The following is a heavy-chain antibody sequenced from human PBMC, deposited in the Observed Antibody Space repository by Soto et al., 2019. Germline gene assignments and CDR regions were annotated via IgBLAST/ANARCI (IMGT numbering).Heavy chain of an antibody. CDR2: INTDGSGT. V-gene: IGHV3-74*01. CDR1: GFTFSSDW. CDR3: ARDNDWAFDY. J-gene: IGHJ4*02. D-gene: IGHD1-1*01. Sequence: PGGSLRLSCAASGFTFSSDWMHWVRQAPGKGLVWVSRINTDGSGTTYADSVKGRFTISRDNAKNMVYLQMNSLRAEDTAVYYCARDNDWAFDYRGQGTLVTGSS.